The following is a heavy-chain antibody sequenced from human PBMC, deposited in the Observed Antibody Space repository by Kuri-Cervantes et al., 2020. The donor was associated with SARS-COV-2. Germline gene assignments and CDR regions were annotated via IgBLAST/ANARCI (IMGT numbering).Heavy chain of an antibody. CDR2: ITWDGGRT. CDR1: GFTFDDYT. Sequence: GESLKISCAASGFTFDDYTMHWVRQTPEKGLEWVSLITWDGGRTHYADSVKGRFTISRDNSIQSLFLQMDTLRTDDSALYYCAKDLTRFCVGSTCHSFFDSWGQGTPVTVSS. CDR3: AKDLTRFCVGSTCHSFFDS. D-gene: IGHD2-21*01. J-gene: IGHJ4*02. V-gene: IGHV3-43*01.